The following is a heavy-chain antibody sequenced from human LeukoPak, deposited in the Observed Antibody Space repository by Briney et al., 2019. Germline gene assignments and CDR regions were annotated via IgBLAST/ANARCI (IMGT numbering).Heavy chain of an antibody. CDR3: AKQPFSDDLCFES. CDR1: GFTFRNYV. CDR2: ITGGGGST. V-gene: IGHV3-23*01. Sequence: GGSLRLSCAASGFTFRNYVMSWVRQAPGKGLEWVSGITGGGGSTYYADSVRGRFTLSRDNSKNTLSLQMHSLRAEDTAVYYCAKQPFSDDLCFESWGQGTLVTVSS. D-gene: IGHD3/OR15-3a*01. J-gene: IGHJ4*02.